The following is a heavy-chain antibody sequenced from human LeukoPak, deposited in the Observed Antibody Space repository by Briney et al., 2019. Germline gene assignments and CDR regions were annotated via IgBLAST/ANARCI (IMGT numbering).Heavy chain of an antibody. CDR1: GYTFTSYG. J-gene: IGHJ5*02. D-gene: IGHD3-22*01. CDR3: AREFYDSSGAFWFDP. CDR2: ISAYNGNT. V-gene: IGHV1-18*01. Sequence: ASVKVSCKASGYTFTSYGISWVRQAPGQGLEWMGWISAYNGNTNYAQKLQGRVTMTTDTSTSTAYMELRRLRSDDTAVYYCAREFYDSSGAFWFDPWGQGTLVTVSS.